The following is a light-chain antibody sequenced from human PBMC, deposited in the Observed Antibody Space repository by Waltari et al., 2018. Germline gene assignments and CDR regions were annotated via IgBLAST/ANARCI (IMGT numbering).Light chain of an antibody. V-gene: IGKV1-9*01. CDR3: QQLIHYLWT. CDR1: RGISSY. Sequence: DIQLIQSPSFLPASVGDRVTTTCRASRGISSYLAWYQQKPGKAPQLLFYSASTLKSGVPSRFSASGSGTEFTLTISSLQPEDFATYHCQQLIHYLWTFGQGTKVEI. CDR2: SAS. J-gene: IGKJ1*01.